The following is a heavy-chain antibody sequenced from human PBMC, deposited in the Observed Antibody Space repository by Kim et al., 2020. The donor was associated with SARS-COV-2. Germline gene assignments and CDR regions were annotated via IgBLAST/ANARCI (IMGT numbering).Heavy chain of an antibody. Sequence: YYAESVQGRFTISRDNAKNSLDLEMDSLRADDTAVYYCAREPSGSYGMDVWGQGTTVTVSS. CDR3: AREPSGSYGMDV. V-gene: IGHV3-48*04. D-gene: IGHD1-26*01. J-gene: IGHJ6*02.